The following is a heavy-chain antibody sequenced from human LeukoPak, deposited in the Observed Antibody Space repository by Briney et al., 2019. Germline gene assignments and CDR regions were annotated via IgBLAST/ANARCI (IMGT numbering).Heavy chain of an antibody. D-gene: IGHD5-12*01. CDR3: AGSLDGADSGYDVKWFDP. CDR2: IYHSGST. CDR1: GHSISSGYY. V-gene: IGHV4-38-2*01. Sequence: PSETLSLTCAVCGHSISSGYYWGWIRQPPGKGLEWIGSIYHSGSTYYDPSLKSRVTISVDTSKSQFSLKLSSVTAADTAVYYCAGSLDGADSGYDVKWFDPWGQGTLVTVSS. J-gene: IGHJ5*02.